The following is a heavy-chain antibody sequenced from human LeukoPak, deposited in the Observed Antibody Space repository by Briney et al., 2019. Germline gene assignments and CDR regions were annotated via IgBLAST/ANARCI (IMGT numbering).Heavy chain of an antibody. CDR2: ISYDGSNK. CDR1: GFTFSSYS. D-gene: IGHD1-7*01. CDR3: ARDNWNLRMAFDI. J-gene: IGHJ3*02. Sequence: GGSLRLSCAASGFTFSSYSMNWVRQAPGKGLEWVAVISYDGSNKYYADSVKGRFTISRDNAKNSLYLQMNSLRAEDTAAYYCARDNWNLRMAFDIWGQGTMVTVSS. V-gene: IGHV3-30*03.